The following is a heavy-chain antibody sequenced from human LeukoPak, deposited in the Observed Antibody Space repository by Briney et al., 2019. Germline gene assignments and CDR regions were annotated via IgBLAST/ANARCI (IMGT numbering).Heavy chain of an antibody. Sequence: SETLSLTCTVSGGSISSGGYYWSWIRQPPGKGLEWIGYVYHSGSTYYNPSLKSRVTISVDRSKNQFSLKLSSVTAADTAVYYCARGMVHSSSSDPFDYWGQGTLVTVSS. CDR2: VYHSGST. CDR3: ARGMVHSSSSDPFDY. CDR1: GGSISSGGYY. J-gene: IGHJ4*02. V-gene: IGHV4-30-2*01. D-gene: IGHD6-6*01.